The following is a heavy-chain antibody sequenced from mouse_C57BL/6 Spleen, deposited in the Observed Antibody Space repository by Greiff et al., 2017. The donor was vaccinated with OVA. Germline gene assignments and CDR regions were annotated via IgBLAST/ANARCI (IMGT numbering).Heavy chain of an antibody. Sequence: EVQLQESGPGLVKPSQSLSLTCSVTGYSIPSGYYWNWIRQFPGNNLEWMGYISYDGSNNYNPSLKNRISITRAPSKNQFFLKLNSVTTEDTATYYCARENYDYLAWFAYWGQGTLVTVSA. CDR2: ISYDGSN. V-gene: IGHV3-6*01. D-gene: IGHD2-4*01. J-gene: IGHJ3*01. CDR1: GYSIPSGYY. CDR3: ARENYDYLAWFAY.